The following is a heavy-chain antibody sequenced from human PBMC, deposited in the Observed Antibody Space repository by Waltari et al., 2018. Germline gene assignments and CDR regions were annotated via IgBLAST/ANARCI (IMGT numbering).Heavy chain of an antibody. CDR1: GGSFSGSY. V-gene: IGHV4-34*01. J-gene: IGHJ2*01. CDR2: INHSGST. Sequence: QVQLQQWGAGLLKPSETLSLTCAVYGGSFSGSYWTWIRQPPVKGLEWIGEINHSGSTNYNPSLKSRVTISVDTSKNQFSLKLSSVTAADTAVYYCARGEGSSWYQYFDLWGRGTLVTVSS. CDR3: ARGEGSSWYQYFDL. D-gene: IGHD6-13*01.